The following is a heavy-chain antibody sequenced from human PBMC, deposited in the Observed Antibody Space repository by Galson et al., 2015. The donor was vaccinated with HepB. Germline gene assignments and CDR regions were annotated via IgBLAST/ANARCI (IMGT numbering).Heavy chain of an antibody. CDR1: GGSFSGYY. J-gene: IGHJ5*02. D-gene: IGHD2-2*01. V-gene: IGHV4-34*01. CDR3: ARGRSTGYCSSTSCGNWFDP. CDR2: INHSGST. Sequence: ETLSLTCAVYGGSFSGYYWSWIRQPPGKGLEWIGEINHSGSTNYNPSLKSRVTISVDTSKNQFSLKLSSVTAADTAVYYCARGRSTGYCSSTSCGNWFDPWGQGTLVTVSS.